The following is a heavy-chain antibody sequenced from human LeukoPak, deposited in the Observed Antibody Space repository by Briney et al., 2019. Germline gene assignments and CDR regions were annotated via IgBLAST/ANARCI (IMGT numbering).Heavy chain of an antibody. CDR3: ARDRAPRTIFGVVIMFDY. CDR1: GFTFSSYE. D-gene: IGHD3-3*01. CDR2: ISSSGSTI. V-gene: IGHV3-48*03. Sequence: GGSLRLSCAASGFTFSSYEMNWVRQAPGKGLEWVSYISSSGSTIYYADSVKGRFTISRDNAKNSLYLQMNSLRAEDTAVYYCARDRAPRTIFGVVIMFDYWGQGTLVTVSS. J-gene: IGHJ4*02.